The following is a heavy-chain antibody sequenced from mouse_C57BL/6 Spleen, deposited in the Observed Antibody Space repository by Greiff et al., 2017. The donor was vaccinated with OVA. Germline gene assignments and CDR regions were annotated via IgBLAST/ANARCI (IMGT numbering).Heavy chain of an antibody. V-gene: IGHV3-3*01. CDR2: TFYSGIT. J-gene: IGHJ4*01. CDR1: GFSINSDCY. CDR3: AGGRGYGGYYAMDY. D-gene: IGHD2-14*01. Sequence: EVKLQESGPSLVRPSQTLSLTCTVTGFSINSDCYWIWIRQFPGNKLEYIGYTFYSGITYYNPSLESRTYITRDTSKNPFSLKLSSVTTEDTATDYCAGGRGYGGYYAMDYWGQGTSVTVSS.